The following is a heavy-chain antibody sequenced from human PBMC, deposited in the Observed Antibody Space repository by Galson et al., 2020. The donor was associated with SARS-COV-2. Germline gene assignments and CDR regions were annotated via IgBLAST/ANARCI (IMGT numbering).Heavy chain of an antibody. CDR3: AREVAARPLYYYYYMDV. V-gene: IGHV4-31*03. Sequence: SETLSLTCTVSGGSISSGGYYWSWIRQHPGKGLEWIGYIYYSGSTHYNPSLKSRVTISVDTFKNQFSLKLSSVTAADTAVYYCAREVAARPLYYYYYMDVWGKGTTVTVSS. J-gene: IGHJ6*03. D-gene: IGHD6-6*01. CDR1: GGSISSGGYY. CDR2: IYYSGST.